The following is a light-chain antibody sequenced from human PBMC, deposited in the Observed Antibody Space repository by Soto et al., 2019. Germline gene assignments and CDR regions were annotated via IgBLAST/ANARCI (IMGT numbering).Light chain of an antibody. CDR3: QQYNNWPRT. J-gene: IGKJ1*01. Sequence: EIVMTQSPATLSVSPGERATLPCRASQSVSSNLAWYQQQPGQAPRLLIYGASTRATGIPARFSGSGSGTEFTLTISSLQSEDFAVYYCQQYNNWPRTFGQGTKVDIK. CDR2: GAS. CDR1: QSVSSN. V-gene: IGKV3-15*01.